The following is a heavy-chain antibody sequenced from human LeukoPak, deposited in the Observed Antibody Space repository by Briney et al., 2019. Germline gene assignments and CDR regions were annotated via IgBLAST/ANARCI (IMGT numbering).Heavy chain of an antibody. V-gene: IGHV3-7*01. Sequence: GGSLRLSCAASEFTFSSYWMSWVRQAPGKGLEWVANIKQDGSEKYYVDSVKGRFTISRDNSKNTLYLQMNSLRAEDTAVYYCAKIRGGVDYWGQGTLVTVSS. J-gene: IGHJ4*02. CDR2: IKQDGSEK. CDR1: EFTFSSYW. D-gene: IGHD3-16*01. CDR3: AKIRGGVDY.